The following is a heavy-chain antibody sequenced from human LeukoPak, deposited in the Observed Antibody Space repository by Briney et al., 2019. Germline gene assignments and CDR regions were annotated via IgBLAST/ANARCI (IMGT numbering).Heavy chain of an antibody. CDR2: IYYSGST. V-gene: IGHV4-59*01. CDR3: AREVDCSGGSCYRFDY. CDR1: GGSISSYY. J-gene: IGHJ4*02. Sequence: SETLSLTCTVSGGSISSYYWSWIRQPPGKGLEWIGYIYYSGSTNYNPSLKSRVTISVDTSKNQFSLKLSSVTAADTAVYYCAREVDCSGGSCYRFDYWGQGTLVTVSS. D-gene: IGHD2-15*01.